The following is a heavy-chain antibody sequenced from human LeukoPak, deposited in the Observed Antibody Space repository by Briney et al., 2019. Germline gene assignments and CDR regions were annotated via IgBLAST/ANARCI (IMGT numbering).Heavy chain of an antibody. D-gene: IGHD6-19*01. CDR1: GFTFNNYG. J-gene: IGHJ4*02. V-gene: IGHV3-23*01. Sequence: WVSLTLSCSASGFTFNNYGRSWVRQAPGKGLEWVSGISGSGGSKYYADSVKGRFTISRDNSKNTLYLQMNSLRAEEKAVYYCAKDAYTSSIAVAGPPFEYWGKGSLVTVSS. CDR2: ISGSGGSK. CDR3: AKDAYTSSIAVAGPPFEY.